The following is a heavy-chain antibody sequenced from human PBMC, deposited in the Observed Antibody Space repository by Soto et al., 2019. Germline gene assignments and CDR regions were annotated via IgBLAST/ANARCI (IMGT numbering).Heavy chain of an antibody. J-gene: IGHJ4*02. D-gene: IGHD4-17*01. V-gene: IGHV3-23*01. CDR1: GSSFSNYA. CDR2: ISSTGGRT. Sequence: PGGSLRLSCAASGSSFSNYAISWGRKAPGKGRGWVSVISSTGGRTYYADSGKGRFTISRDKSKNTLYLQMNSLRAEDTALYYCALSNTVTTDYWGQGTLVTGSS. CDR3: ALSNTVTTDY.